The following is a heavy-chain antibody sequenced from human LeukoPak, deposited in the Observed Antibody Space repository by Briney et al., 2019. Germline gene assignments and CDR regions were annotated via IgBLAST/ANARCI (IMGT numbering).Heavy chain of an antibody. CDR2: IIPILGTA. CDR1: GGTFRSYG. Sequence: GSSVKVSCKAFGGTFRSYGLNWVRQAPGQGLEWMGGIIPILGTAKYAQKLQGRVTITADESTSTGYMELSSLRSEDTAVYYCARGLYCSSSTSCYDYGMDVWGQGTTVTVSS. D-gene: IGHD2-2*01. J-gene: IGHJ6*02. CDR3: ARGLYCSSSTSCYDYGMDV. V-gene: IGHV1-69*01.